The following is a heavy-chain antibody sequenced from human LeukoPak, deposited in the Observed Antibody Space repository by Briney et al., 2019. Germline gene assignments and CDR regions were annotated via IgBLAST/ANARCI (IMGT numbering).Heavy chain of an antibody. CDR1: GFTFDDYG. J-gene: IGHJ4*02. Sequence: GGSLRLSCGASGFTFDDYGMSWVRQAPGKGLEWVSGISWNGDTSGYADSVQGRFTISRDNAKNSLYLQMNSLRAEDTALYYCATGGGDAGLSKSDYWGQGTLVIVSS. V-gene: IGHV3-20*04. D-gene: IGHD1-26*01. CDR3: ATGGGDAGLSKSDY. CDR2: ISWNGDTS.